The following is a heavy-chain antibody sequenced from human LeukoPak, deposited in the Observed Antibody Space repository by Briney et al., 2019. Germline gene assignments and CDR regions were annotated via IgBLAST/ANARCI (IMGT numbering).Heavy chain of an antibody. V-gene: IGHV4-59*08. CDR2: IYGGRT. CDR1: GGSLGGNC. Sequence: SETLSLTCTVSGGSLGGNCWNWIRQSPESGLEWIGRIYGGRTKYNPSLMSRVTISFDTSKNQFSLNLRSVTAADTAVYYCARHGGYSNGYARYFDYWGQGTLVTVSS. J-gene: IGHJ4*02. D-gene: IGHD5-18*01. CDR3: ARHGGYSNGYARYFDY.